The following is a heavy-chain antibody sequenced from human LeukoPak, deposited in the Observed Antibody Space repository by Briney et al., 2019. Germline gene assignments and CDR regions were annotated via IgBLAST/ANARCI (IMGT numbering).Heavy chain of an antibody. Sequence: GGSLRLSCAASGFTFSSYAMTWVRQAPGKGLEWVSAISGPGGAPFYADSVKGRFTISRDNSNNMLYLQMNSLRADDTALYYCAINPGDYDDFDYWGQGTLITVSS. CDR3: AINPGDYDDFDY. CDR2: ISGPGGAP. J-gene: IGHJ4*02. D-gene: IGHD4-17*01. V-gene: IGHV3-23*01. CDR1: GFTFSSYA.